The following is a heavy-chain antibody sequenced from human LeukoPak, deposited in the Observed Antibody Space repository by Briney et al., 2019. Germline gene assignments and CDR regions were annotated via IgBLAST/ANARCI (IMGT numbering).Heavy chain of an antibody. CDR3: AKDMDSGSYDLMGAFDI. Sequence: GGSLRVSCTASGFTFSSYWMSWVRQAPGKGLEWLANIKRDGSEQYYVDSVKGRFTISRDNAKNSLYLQMNSLRAEDMALYYCAKDMDSGSYDLMGAFDIWGQGTMVTVSS. CDR2: IKRDGSEQ. CDR1: GFTFSSYW. D-gene: IGHD1-26*01. J-gene: IGHJ3*02. V-gene: IGHV3-7*03.